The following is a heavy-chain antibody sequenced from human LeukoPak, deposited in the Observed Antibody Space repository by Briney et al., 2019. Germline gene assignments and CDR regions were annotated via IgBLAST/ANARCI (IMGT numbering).Heavy chain of an antibody. J-gene: IGHJ4*02. V-gene: IGHV1-8*01. CDR1: GYTLTSYD. CDR2: MNPNSGNT. D-gene: IGHD3-3*01. Sequence: GASVKVSCKASGYTLTSYDINWVRQATGQGLGWMGWMNPNSGNTGYAQKFQGRVTMTRNTSISTAYMELSSLRSEDTAVYYCARRVTRTYYDFWSGYTGVFDYWGQGTLVTVSS. CDR3: ARRVTRTYYDFWSGYTGVFDY.